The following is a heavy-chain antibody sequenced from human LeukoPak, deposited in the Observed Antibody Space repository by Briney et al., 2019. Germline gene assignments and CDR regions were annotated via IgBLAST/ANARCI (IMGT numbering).Heavy chain of an antibody. J-gene: IGHJ6*03. D-gene: IGHD6-13*01. CDR1: GGSISTYY. CDR3: ARRGSSWSYYYYYMDV. Sequence: PSETLSLTCTVSGGSISTYYWSWIRQPPGKGLEWIGYIYYSGSTNYNPSLKSRVTILVDTSKNQFSLKLSSVTAADTAVYYCARRGSSWSYYYYYMDVWGKGTTVTISS. CDR2: IYYSGST. V-gene: IGHV4-59*12.